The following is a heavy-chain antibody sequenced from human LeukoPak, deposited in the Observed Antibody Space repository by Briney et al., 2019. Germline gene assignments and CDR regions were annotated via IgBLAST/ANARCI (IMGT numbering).Heavy chain of an antibody. CDR3: AREIDGEATRQY. CDR1: VYTFTSYG. CDR2: VNPYNRDT. J-gene: IGHJ4*02. D-gene: IGHD5-12*01. Sequence: ASVNVSCMASVYTFTSYGKIWVRQAPGQGLEWMGWVNPYNRDTKYPQKFQGRVTMTTDTSTSTAYMELRSLRSDVTAVYYCAREIDGEATRQYWGQGTLVTDSS. V-gene: IGHV1-18*01.